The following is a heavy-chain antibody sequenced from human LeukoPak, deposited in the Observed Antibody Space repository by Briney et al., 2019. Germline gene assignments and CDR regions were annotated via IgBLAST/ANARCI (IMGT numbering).Heavy chain of an antibody. J-gene: IGHJ5*02. CDR3: ARVPPLSYYGSGSYYRPDWFDP. V-gene: IGHV4-34*01. CDR2: INHSGST. D-gene: IGHD3-10*01. CDR1: GGSFSSYY. Sequence: SETLSLTCAVYGGSFSSYYWSWIRQPPGKGLEWIGEINHSGSTNYNPSLKSRVTISVDTSKNQFSLKLSSVTAADTAVYYCARVPPLSYYGSGSYYRPDWFDPWGQGTLVTVSS.